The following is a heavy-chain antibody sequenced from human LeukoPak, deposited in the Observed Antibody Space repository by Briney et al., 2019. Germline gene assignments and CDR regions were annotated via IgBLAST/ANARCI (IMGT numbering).Heavy chain of an antibody. J-gene: IGHJ4*02. CDR3: ARAGSHWHYVY. CDR1: GSTFSGFP. Sequence: AGGCLRLSCAASGSTFSGFPMSWVRQRPTKGREWVANIKQDGSERYYVDSVKGRFTISRDNAKNSLSLQMNNLRVEDTAVYYCARAGSHWHYVYWGQGTVVTVSS. D-gene: IGHD3-10*01. CDR2: IKQDGSER. V-gene: IGHV3-7*01.